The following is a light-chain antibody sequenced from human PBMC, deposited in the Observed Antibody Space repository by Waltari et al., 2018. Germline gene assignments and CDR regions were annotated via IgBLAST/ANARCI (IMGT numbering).Light chain of an antibody. V-gene: IGKV1-12*01. CDR1: QGISSR. J-gene: IGKJ4*01. CDR2: GAT. Sequence: DIQMTQSPSFVSASVGDRVTFSCRTSQGISSRFAWYQQKPGKAPKLLMYGATSLQSGVPSRFSGNGSGTDFTLTISSLQPEDFGTYYCQQTKSFPHTFGGGTKLDIK. CDR3: QQTKSFPHT.